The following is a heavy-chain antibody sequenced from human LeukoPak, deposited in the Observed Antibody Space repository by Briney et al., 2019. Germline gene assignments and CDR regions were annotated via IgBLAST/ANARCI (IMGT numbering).Heavy chain of an antibody. CDR1: GFTFNNYA. J-gene: IGHJ4*02. CDR3: ARDAGVVVITNYFDY. CDR2: ISYDGSNK. D-gene: IGHD3-22*01. V-gene: IGHV3-30-3*01. Sequence: GGSLRLSCAASGFTFNNYAMSWVRQAPGKGLEWVAVISYDGSNKYYADSVKGRFTISRDNSKNTLYLQMNSLRAEDTAVYYCARDAGVVVITNYFDYWGQGTLVTVSS.